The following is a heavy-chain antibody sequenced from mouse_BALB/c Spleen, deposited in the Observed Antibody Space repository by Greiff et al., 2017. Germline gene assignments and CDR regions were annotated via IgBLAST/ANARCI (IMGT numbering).Heavy chain of an antibody. D-gene: IGHD2-14*01. V-gene: IGHV1S137*01. CDR3: ARRYGYAMDY. J-gene: IGHJ4*01. Sequence: VQLHQSGAELVRPGVSVKISCKGSGYTFPDYAMHWVKQSHAKSLEWIGVISTYYGDASYNQKFKGKATMTVDKSSSTAYMELARLTSEDSAIYYCARRYGYAMDYWGQGTSVTVSS. CDR2: ISTYYGDA. CDR1: GYTFPDYA.